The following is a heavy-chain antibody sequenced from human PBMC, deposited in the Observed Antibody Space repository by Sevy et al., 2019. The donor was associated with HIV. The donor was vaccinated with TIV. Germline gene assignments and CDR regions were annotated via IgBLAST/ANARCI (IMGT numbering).Heavy chain of an antibody. Sequence: GGSLRLSCAASGFTFSSYDMHWVRQATGKGLEWVSAIGTAGDTYYPGSVKGRFTISRENAKNSLYLQMNSLRAEDTAVYYCARDSHAYGDLDFYNYGMDVWGQGTTVTVSS. V-gene: IGHV3-13*01. CDR2: IGTAGDT. CDR1: GFTFSSYD. D-gene: IGHD4-17*01. J-gene: IGHJ6*02. CDR3: ARDSHAYGDLDFYNYGMDV.